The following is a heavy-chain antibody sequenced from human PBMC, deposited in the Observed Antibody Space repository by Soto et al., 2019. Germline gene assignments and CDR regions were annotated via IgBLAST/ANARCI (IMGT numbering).Heavy chain of an antibody. CDR2: ISGSGGST. V-gene: IGHV3-23*01. CDR1: GFTFSSYA. J-gene: IGHJ6*02. CDR3: LVDFWSGYYSTSGMDV. D-gene: IGHD3-3*01. Sequence: GESLKISCAASGFTFSSYAMSWVRQAPGKGLEWVSAISGSGGSTYYADSVKGRFTISRDNSKNTLYLQMNSLRAEDTAVYYCLVDFWSGYYSTSGMDVWGQGTTVTVSS.